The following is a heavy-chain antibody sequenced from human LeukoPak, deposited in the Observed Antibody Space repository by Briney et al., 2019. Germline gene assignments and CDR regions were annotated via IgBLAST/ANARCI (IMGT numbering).Heavy chain of an antibody. CDR3: ARFLPGTPYNY. D-gene: IGHD1-7*01. Sequence: ASVKVSCKASGYTLSDYYMHWVRQAPGQGLEWMGWINCNTGGTHYAQQFQGRVTMTRDTSISSAYMELNRLRSDDTAIYYCARFLPGTPYNYWGQGTLVTVSS. CDR2: INCNTGGT. J-gene: IGHJ4*02. CDR1: GYTLSDYY. V-gene: IGHV1-2*02.